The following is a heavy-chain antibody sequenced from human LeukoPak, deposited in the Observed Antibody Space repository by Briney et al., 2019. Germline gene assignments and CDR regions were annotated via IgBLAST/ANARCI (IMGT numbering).Heavy chain of an antibody. V-gene: IGHV3-64*01. CDR2: ISGNGDRT. D-gene: IGHD3-10*01. J-gene: IGHJ3*02. CDR1: GFTFSTYA. CDR3: ARGGIKGPHDAFDI. Sequence: GGSLRLSCECSGFTFSTYAMHWVRQAPGKGLQYVSAISGNGDRTWYANSVNGRFSISRDNSKNTLYLQMGSLRAEDMAVYYCARGGIKGPHDAFDIWGWGTMVTVSS.